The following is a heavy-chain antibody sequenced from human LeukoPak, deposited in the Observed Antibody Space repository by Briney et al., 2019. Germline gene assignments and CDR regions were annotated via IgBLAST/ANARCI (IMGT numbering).Heavy chain of an antibody. V-gene: IGHV4-34*01. CDR2: INHSGST. J-gene: IGHJ3*02. CDR1: GGSFSGYY. Sequence: SETLSLTCAVYGGSFSGYYWSWIRQPPGKGLEWIGEINHSGSTNYNPSLKSRVTISVDTSKNQLSLKLSSVTAADTAVYYCASPLMVRGVMGAFDIWGQGTMVTVSS. D-gene: IGHD3-10*01. CDR3: ASPLMVRGVMGAFDI.